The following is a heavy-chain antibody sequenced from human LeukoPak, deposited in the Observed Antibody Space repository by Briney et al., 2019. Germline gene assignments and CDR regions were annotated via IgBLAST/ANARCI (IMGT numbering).Heavy chain of an antibody. Sequence: PGGSLRLSCAASGFTFDDYAMHWVRQAPGKGLEWVSGISWNSGSIGYADSVKGRFTISRDNAKNSLYLQMNSLRAEDTALYYCAKDSPIRYCSSTSRPLDYWGQGTLVTVSS. CDR2: ISWNSGSI. J-gene: IGHJ4*02. V-gene: IGHV3-9*01. CDR1: GFTFDDYA. D-gene: IGHD2-2*01. CDR3: AKDSPIRYCSSTSRPLDY.